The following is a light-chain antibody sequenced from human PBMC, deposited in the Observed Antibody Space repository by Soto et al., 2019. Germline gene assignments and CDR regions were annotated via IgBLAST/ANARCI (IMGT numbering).Light chain of an antibody. Sequence: QSVLTQPASGSGFPGQSITISCTGTSSDIGAYNYVSWYQHHPGKAPKLIIYDVSTRPSGVSDRFSASKSGNTASLTISELQADDEADYYCSSYTSRNTEVFGTGTKVTVL. CDR2: DVS. CDR1: SSDIGAYNY. CDR3: SSYTSRNTEV. J-gene: IGLJ1*01. V-gene: IGLV2-14*03.